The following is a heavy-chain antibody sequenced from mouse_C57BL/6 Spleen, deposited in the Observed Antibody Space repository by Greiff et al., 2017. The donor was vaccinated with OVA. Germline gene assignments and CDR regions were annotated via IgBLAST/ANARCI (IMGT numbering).Heavy chain of an antibody. D-gene: IGHD2-4*01. CDR1: GYAFTNYL. V-gene: IGHV1-54*01. J-gene: IGHJ4*01. CDR2: FNPGSGGT. CDR3: ASSYDYPYAMDY. Sequence: VQLQQSGAELVRPGTSVKVSCKASGYAFTNYLIEWVKQRPGQGLEWIGVFNPGSGGTNYNEKFKGKATLTADKSSSTAYMQLSSLTSEDSAVYFCASSYDYPYAMDYWGQGTSVTVSS.